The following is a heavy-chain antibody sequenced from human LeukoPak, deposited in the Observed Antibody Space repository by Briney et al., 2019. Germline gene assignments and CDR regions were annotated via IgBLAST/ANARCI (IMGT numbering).Heavy chain of an antibody. J-gene: IGHJ1*01. CDR3: ARGVTGGWYGDFQH. CDR1: GGSINTYF. Sequence: PSETLSLTCTVSGGSINTYFWSWIRQPPGKGLEWIEYIYYSGSTNYNPSLKSRVTISVDTSKNQFSLKLSSVTAADTAVYYCARGVTGGWYGDFQHWGQGTLVTVSS. V-gene: IGHV4-59*01. CDR2: IYYSGST. D-gene: IGHD6-19*01.